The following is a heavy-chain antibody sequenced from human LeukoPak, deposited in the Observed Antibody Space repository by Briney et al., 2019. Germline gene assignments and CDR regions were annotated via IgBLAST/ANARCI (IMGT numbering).Heavy chain of an antibody. V-gene: IGHV4-4*07. CDR2: ISTSGST. D-gene: IGHD3-10*01. Sequence: PSETLSLTCTVSGGSISSYYWSWIRQPAGKGLESIGHISTSGSTNYNPSLKSRVTMSVDTSKNQFSLKLSSVTAADTAVYYCARAHYGSGSYYNDYWGQGTLVTVSS. CDR3: ARAHYGSGSYYNDY. J-gene: IGHJ4*02. CDR1: GGSISSYY.